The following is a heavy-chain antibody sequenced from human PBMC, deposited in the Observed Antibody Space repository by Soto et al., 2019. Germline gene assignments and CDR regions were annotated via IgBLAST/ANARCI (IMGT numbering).Heavy chain of an antibody. D-gene: IGHD3-10*01. J-gene: IGHJ6*02. CDR3: AKESIITMVRGVMRALYGMDV. V-gene: IGHV3-23*01. Sequence: GGSLRLSCAASGFTFSSYAMSWVRQAPGKGLEWVSAISGSGGSTYYADSVKGRFTISRDNSKNKLYLQMNSLRAEDTAVYYCAKESIITMVRGVMRALYGMDVWGQGTTVTVSS. CDR2: ISGSGGST. CDR1: GFTFSSYA.